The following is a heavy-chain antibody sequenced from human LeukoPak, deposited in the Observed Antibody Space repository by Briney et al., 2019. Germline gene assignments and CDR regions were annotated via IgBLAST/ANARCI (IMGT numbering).Heavy chain of an antibody. J-gene: IGHJ4*02. CDR3: ARGMASDSSGPDY. V-gene: IGHV3-33*01. CDR1: GFTFSSYG. Sequence: GGSPRLSCAASGFTFSSYGMHWVRQAPGKGLEWVAVIWYDGSNKYYADSVKGRFTISRDNSKNTLYLQMNSLRAEDTAVYYCARGMASDSSGPDYWGQGTLVTVSS. D-gene: IGHD3-22*01. CDR2: IWYDGSNK.